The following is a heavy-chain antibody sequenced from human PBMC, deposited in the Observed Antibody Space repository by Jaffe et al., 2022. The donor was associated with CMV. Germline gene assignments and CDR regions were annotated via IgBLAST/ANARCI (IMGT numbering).Heavy chain of an antibody. CDR2: INAGNGNT. J-gene: IGHJ4*02. Sequence: QVQLVQSGAEVKKPGASVKVSCKASGYTFTSYAMHWVRQAPGQRLEWMGWINAGNGNTKYSQKFQGRVTITRDTSASTAYMELSSLRSEDTAVYYCARDLGGDSSGYYFGNSFDYWGQGTLVTVSS. V-gene: IGHV1-3*01. CDR3: ARDLGGDSSGYYFGNSFDY. D-gene: IGHD3-22*01. CDR1: GYTFTSYA.